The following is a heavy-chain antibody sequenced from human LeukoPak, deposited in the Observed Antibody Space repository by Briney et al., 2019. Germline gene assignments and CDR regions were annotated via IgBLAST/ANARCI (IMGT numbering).Heavy chain of an antibody. Sequence: TPSETLSLTCTVSGGSITIHHWSWIRQPPGKGLEWIGSVYYSGSTNYSPSLKSRVTISVDTSKNQFSLNPRSVTAADTAVYYCAERGGGFWGQGTLVTVSS. V-gene: IGHV4-59*11. J-gene: IGHJ4*02. D-gene: IGHD3-16*01. CDR1: GGSITIHH. CDR2: VYYSGST. CDR3: AERGGGF.